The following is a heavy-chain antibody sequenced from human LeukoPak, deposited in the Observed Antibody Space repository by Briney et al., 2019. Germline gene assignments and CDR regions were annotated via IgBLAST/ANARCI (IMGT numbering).Heavy chain of an antibody. J-gene: IGHJ4*02. V-gene: IGHV3-21*01. CDR2: ISSSSSYI. Sequence: GGSLRLSCAASGFTFSSYSMNWVRQAPGKGLEWVSSISSSSSYIYYADSVKGRFTISRDNAKNSLYLQMNSLRAEDTAVYYCARSIAAAGTRDYWGQGTLVTVSS. CDR3: ARSIAAAGTRDY. CDR1: GFTFSSYS. D-gene: IGHD6-13*01.